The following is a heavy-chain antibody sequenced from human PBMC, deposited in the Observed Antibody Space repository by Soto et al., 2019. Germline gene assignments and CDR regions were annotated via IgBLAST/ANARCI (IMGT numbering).Heavy chain of an antibody. V-gene: IGHV1-18*01. CDR1: GYTFTSYG. J-gene: IGHJ4*02. CDR3: ARQNYDYGWGSYRYTVPKPFDY. CDR2: ISAYNGNT. Sequence: ASVKVSCKASGYTFTSYGISWVRQAPGQGLEWMGWISAYNGNTNYAQKLQGRVTMTTDTSTSTAYMELRSLRSDDTAVYYCARQNYDYGWGSYRYTVPKPFDYWGQGNLVTVSS. D-gene: IGHD3-16*02.